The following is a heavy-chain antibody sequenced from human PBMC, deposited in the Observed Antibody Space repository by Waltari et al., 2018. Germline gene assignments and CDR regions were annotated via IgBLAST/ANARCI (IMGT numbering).Heavy chain of an antibody. Sequence: QVQLVQSGAEVKKPGASVKVSCTASGGTFCAYAITWVRQAPGHGLEWVGGIIPIYGTPNFAQKFQGRVTFTADESTTTAYMELTSLKSEDTAIYYCARRNLGYAFDIWGQGTLVTVSS. D-gene: IGHD1-26*01. CDR3: ARRNLGYAFDI. CDR1: GGTFCAYA. CDR2: IIPIYGTP. J-gene: IGHJ3*02. V-gene: IGHV1-69*12.